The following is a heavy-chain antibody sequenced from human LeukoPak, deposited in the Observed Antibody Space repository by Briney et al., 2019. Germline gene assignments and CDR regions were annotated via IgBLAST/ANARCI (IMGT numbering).Heavy chain of an antibody. D-gene: IGHD2-15*01. Sequence: PGGSLRLSCAASGFTFSYGMHWVRQAPGKGLEWVAVISYDGSNKYYADSVKGRFIISKDNSKNTLYLQMNSLRAEDTAVYYCARRAGSYSHSYDYWGQGTLVTVSS. CDR1: GFTFSYG. CDR3: ARRAGSYSHSYDY. J-gene: IGHJ4*02. V-gene: IGHV3-30*03. CDR2: ISYDGSNK.